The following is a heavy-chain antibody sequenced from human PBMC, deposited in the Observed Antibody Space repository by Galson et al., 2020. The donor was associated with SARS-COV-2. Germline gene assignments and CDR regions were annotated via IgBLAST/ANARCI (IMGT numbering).Heavy chain of an antibody. CDR2: INAGNGNI. J-gene: IGHJ6*02. CDR1: GYTFTSYA. D-gene: IGHD6-19*01. CDR3: ARVAGIPYYYDYGMDV. V-gene: IGHV1-3*01. Sequence: ASVKVSCKASGYTFTSYAMHWVRQAPGQRLEWMGWINAGNGNIKYSQKFQGRVTITRDTFATTAYMELSSLRSEDTAVYYCARVAGIPYYYDYGMDVWGQGSTVTVAS.